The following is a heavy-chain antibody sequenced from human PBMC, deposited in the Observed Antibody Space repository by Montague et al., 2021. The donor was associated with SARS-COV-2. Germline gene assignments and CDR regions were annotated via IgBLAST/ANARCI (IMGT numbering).Heavy chain of an antibody. Sequence: SETLSLTCTVSGGSINKHYRSWIRKAQVKELEWHGNIFYKGNTNXNVFLWVRVSMSLDTPQNQVSLRLTSLTAADTAVYYCARSFSSSGARDNWGQGILVTVS. J-gene: IGHJ4*02. V-gene: IGHV4-59*11. CDR1: GGSINKHY. CDR3: ARSFSSSGARDN. CDR2: IFYKGNT. D-gene: IGHD3-22*01.